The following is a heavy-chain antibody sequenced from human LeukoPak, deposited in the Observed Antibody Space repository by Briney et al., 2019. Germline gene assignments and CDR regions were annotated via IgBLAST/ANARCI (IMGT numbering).Heavy chain of an antibody. CDR2: ISSSGSTI. J-gene: IGHJ4*02. CDR3: ASGVTIFGVVRFDY. CDR1: GFTLSSYE. V-gene: IGHV3-48*03. Sequence: GGSLRLSCAASGFTLSSYEMNWVRQAPGKGLEWVSYISSSGSTIYYADSVKGRFTISRYNAKNSLYLQMNSLRAEDTAVYYCASGVTIFGVVRFDYWGQGTLVTVSS. D-gene: IGHD3-3*01.